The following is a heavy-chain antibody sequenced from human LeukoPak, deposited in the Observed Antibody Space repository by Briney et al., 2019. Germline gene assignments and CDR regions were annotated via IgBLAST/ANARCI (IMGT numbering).Heavy chain of an antibody. CDR3: ARLRADSSGSYYFDY. V-gene: IGHV3-74*01. Sequence: GGSLRLSCAASGFTFSNYWMHWVRQVSGKGLVWVSRINSDGSSTIYADSVKGRFTTSRDNAKNTLYLQMNSLRAEDTAVYYCARLRADSSGSYYFDYWGQGTLVAVSS. J-gene: IGHJ4*02. D-gene: IGHD3-22*01. CDR1: GFTFSNYW. CDR2: INSDGSST.